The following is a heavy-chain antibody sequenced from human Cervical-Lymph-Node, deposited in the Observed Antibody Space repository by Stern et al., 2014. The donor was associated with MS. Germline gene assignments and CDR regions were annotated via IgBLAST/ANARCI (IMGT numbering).Heavy chain of an antibody. CDR1: GYSFIYYH. J-gene: IGHJ4*02. Sequence: QVQLVQSGAEVKKPGASLKVSCKASGYSFIYYHIHWVRQAPGQGLEWMGRINPNSGAKYYAQKFQGRVTMTSDTSISTAYMELGRLSSDDTAIYYCARDLDDSCLDYWGQGTLVTVSS. CDR3: ARDLDDSCLDY. CDR2: INPNSGAK. V-gene: IGHV1-2*06. D-gene: IGHD2-2*01.